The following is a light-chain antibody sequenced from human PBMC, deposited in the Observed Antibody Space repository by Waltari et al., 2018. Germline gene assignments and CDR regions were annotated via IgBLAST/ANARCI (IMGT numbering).Light chain of an antibody. V-gene: IGKV1-39*01. CDR3: QQTYGFPQT. Sequence: DIQMPQSPSSLSASVGDRLTITCRARQRISTDLNWYQQQPGKAPKLLIYALSRLQSGVPSRFSGSGSGTEFTLTISSLQPEDFASYYCQQTYGFPQTFGQGTRVEV. J-gene: IGKJ1*01. CDR2: ALS. CDR1: QRISTD.